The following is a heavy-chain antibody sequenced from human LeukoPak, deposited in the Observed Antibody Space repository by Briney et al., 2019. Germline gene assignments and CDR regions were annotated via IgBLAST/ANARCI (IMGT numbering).Heavy chain of an antibody. CDR2: ISSSSSTI. CDR1: VFTFSSYA. V-gene: IGHV3-48*04. J-gene: IGHJ4*02. D-gene: IGHD3-22*01. Sequence: GGSLRLSCAASVFTFSSYAMNWVRQAPGKGLEWVSYISSSSSTIYYADSVKGRFTISRDNAKNSLYLQMNSLRAEDTAVYYCARGLAYYYDSSAYFLDYWGQGTLVTVSS. CDR3: ARGLAYYYDSSAYFLDY.